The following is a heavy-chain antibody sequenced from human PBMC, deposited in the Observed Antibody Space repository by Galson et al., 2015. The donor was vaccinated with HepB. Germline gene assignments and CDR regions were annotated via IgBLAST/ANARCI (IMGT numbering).Heavy chain of an antibody. J-gene: IGHJ4*02. CDR2: IKSKTDGGTT. V-gene: IGHV3-15*01. CDR3: TTGAYVDTAMVKGRGDY. D-gene: IGHD5-18*01. Sequence: SLRLSCAASGFTFSNAWMSWVRQAPGKGLEWVGRIKSKTDGGTTDYAAPVKGRFTISRDDSKNTLYLQMNSLKTEDTAVYYCTTGAYVDTAMVKGRGDYWGQGTLVTVSS. CDR1: GFTFSNAW.